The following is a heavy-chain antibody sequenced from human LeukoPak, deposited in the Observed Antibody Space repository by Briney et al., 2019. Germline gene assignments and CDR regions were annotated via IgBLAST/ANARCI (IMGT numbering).Heavy chain of an antibody. J-gene: IGHJ4*02. D-gene: IGHD1-1*01. CDR3: ARSVIATGPYYFDY. V-gene: IGHV2-70*11. CDR2: IDWDDDK. CDR1: EFSLSPSGMC. Sequence: KSGPALVKPTQTLTLTCTFSEFSLSPSGMCVSWIRQPPGKALEWLARIDWDDDKYYSTSLKTRLTIFKDTSKNQVVLTVTNMDPVDTATYYCARSVIATGPYYFDYWGQGTLVTVSS.